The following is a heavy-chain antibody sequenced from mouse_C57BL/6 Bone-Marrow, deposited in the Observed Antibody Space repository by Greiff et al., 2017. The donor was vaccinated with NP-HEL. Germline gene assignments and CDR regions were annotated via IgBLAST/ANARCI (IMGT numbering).Heavy chain of an antibody. V-gene: IGHV1-11*01. CDR1: GYTFTDHI. D-gene: IGHD1-1*01. CDR3: GRGEGSYCGSSYGAMDY. Sequence: QVQLQQSGAELASPGASVTLSCKASGYTFTDHIMNWVKKRPGQGLEWIGRIYPVSGETNYNQKFMGKATFSVDRSSSTVSMVLNSLTSEDPAVYYGGRGEGSYCGSSYGAMDYWGQGTSVTVSS. CDR2: IYPVSGET. J-gene: IGHJ4*01.